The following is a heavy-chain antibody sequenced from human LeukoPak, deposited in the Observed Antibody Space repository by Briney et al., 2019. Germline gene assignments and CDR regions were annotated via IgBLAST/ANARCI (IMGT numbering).Heavy chain of an antibody. CDR1: GFIFSSYE. Sequence: GGSLRLSCAASGFIFSSYEMNWVRQAPGKGLEWVSSISTSGTYIYYADSLKGRFTISRDNAKNSLYLQMHSLRAEDTAVYYCARDLADYSDYWGQGTLVTVSS. J-gene: IGHJ4*02. D-gene: IGHD2-21*01. CDR2: ISTSGTYI. CDR3: ARDLADYSDY. V-gene: IGHV3-21*01.